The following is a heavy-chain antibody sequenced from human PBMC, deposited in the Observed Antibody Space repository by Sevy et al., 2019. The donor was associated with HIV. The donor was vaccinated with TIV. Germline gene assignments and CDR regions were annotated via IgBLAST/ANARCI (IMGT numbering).Heavy chain of an antibody. CDR3: ATCIYSSIDEDYYYYMDV. CDR2: ISGSGDNT. D-gene: IGHD3-3*02. J-gene: IGHJ6*03. CDR1: GFTFSSYA. Sequence: GGSLRLSCAASGFTFSSYATSWVRQAPGKGLEWVSTISGSGDNTFYADSAKGRFTISRDSSKNTLYLQMNSLRAEDTAVYYCATCIYSSIDEDYYYYMDVWGKGTTVTVSS. V-gene: IGHV3-23*01.